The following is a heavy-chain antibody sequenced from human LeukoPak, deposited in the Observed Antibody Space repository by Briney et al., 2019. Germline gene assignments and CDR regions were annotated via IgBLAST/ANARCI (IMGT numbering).Heavy chain of an antibody. CDR3: ARDSSSGWYSNWFDP. Sequence: PSGTLSLTCAVSGGSISSSNWWSWVRQPPGKGLEWIGEIYHSGSTNYNPSLKSRVTISVDKSKNQFSLKLSSVTAADTAVYYCARDSSSGWYSNWFDPWGQGTLVTVSS. J-gene: IGHJ5*02. V-gene: IGHV4-4*02. CDR1: GGSISSSNW. D-gene: IGHD6-19*01. CDR2: IYHSGST.